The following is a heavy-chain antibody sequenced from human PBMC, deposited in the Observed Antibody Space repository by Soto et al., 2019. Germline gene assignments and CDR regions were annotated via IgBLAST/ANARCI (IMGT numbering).Heavy chain of an antibody. D-gene: IGHD6-13*01. V-gene: IGHV3-11*01. Sequence: QVQLVESGGGLVKPGGSLRLSCAASGFTFGAYNMTWIRKAPGKGLEWVSFIGNRGTGIYYADSVKGRFTIFRDNAKNSLYLQMNSLRVEDTAMYYCARDLRAVGMASRFDPWGQGTLVTVSS. J-gene: IGHJ5*02. CDR3: ARDLRAVGMASRFDP. CDR1: GFTFGAYN. CDR2: IGNRGTGI.